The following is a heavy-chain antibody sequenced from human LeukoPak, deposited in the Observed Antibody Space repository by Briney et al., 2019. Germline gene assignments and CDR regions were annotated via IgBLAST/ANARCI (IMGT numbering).Heavy chain of an antibody. J-gene: IGHJ4*02. V-gene: IGHV3-23*01. CDR3: TTRGGSFSIFDY. CDR1: GFTFSSYA. Sequence: GGSLRLSCAASGFTFSSYAMSWVRQAPGKGLEWVSAISGSGGSTYYADSVKGRFTISRDNSKNTLYLQMNSLKTEDTAVYYCTTRGGSFSIFDYWGQGTLVTVSS. D-gene: IGHD1-26*01. CDR2: ISGSGGST.